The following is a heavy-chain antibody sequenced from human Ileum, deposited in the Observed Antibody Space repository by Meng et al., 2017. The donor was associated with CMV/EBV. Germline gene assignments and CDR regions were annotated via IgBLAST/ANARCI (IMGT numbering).Heavy chain of an antibody. CDR1: GFTFSAYS. Sequence: GESLKISCAASGFTFSAYSMNWVRQAPGKGLQWVSFINGRRSGIKYTDSVEGRFTISRDNDKNSLYLQMNSLRAEDTAVYYCVSDVADGASACRDYWGQGTLVTVSS. CDR2: INGRRSGI. J-gene: IGHJ4*02. CDR3: VSDVADGASACRDY. D-gene: IGHD1-26*01. V-gene: IGHV3-48*04.